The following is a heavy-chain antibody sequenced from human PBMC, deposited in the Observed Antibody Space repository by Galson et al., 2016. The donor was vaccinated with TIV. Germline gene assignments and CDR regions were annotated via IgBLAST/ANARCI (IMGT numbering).Heavy chain of an antibody. V-gene: IGHV3-21*01. D-gene: IGHD5-18*01. CDR1: GFPFIHYS. Sequence: SLRLSCAGFGFPFIHYSVNWVRQAPGKGLEWVASVSSSGRFLYYADSVKGRFTISKDNAKNSLNLQMTSLRVEDTAVYYCARVKGDGEYSYGAFESWGQGTQVTVSS. CDR3: ARVKGDGEYSYGAFES. J-gene: IGHJ4*02. CDR2: VSSSGRFL.